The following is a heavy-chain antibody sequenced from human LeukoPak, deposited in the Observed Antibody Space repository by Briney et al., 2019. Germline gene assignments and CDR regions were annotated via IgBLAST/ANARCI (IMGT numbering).Heavy chain of an antibody. V-gene: IGHV2-5*02. CDR3: APTHGENYYYGSGGWFDP. J-gene: IGHJ5*02. CDR2: IYWDDDK. D-gene: IGHD3-10*01. Sequence: SGPTLVKPTQTLTLTCTFSGFSLSTSGVGVGWIRQPPGKALEWLALIYWDDDKRYSPSLKSRLTITKDTSKNQVVLTMTNMDPVDTATYYCAPTHGENYYYGSGGWFDPWGQGTLVTVSS. CDR1: GFSLSTSGVG.